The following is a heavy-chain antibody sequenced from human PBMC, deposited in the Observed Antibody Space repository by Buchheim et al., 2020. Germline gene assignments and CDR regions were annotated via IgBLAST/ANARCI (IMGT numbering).Heavy chain of an antibody. J-gene: IGHJ4*02. V-gene: IGHV3-66*01. Sequence: VQLVESGGGLVQPGGSLRLSCAASGFTVSSDYMSWVRQAPGKGLEWVAVIFSGGSTYYADSVKGRFSISRDNSKNTVSLQMNSLRAEDTAVYYCAKATTFDYWGQGTL. CDR3: AKATTFDY. D-gene: IGHD1-14*01. CDR1: GFTVSSDY. CDR2: IFSGGST.